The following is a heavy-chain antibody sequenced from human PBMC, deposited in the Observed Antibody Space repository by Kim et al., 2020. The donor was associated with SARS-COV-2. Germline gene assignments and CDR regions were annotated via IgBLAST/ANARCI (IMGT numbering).Heavy chain of an antibody. J-gene: IGHJ4*02. CDR1: GGSISSSSYY. CDR2: IYYSGST. D-gene: IGHD2-15*01. CDR3: ARVGGCSGGSCYPAGV. Sequence: SETLSLTCTVSGGSISSSSYYWGWIRQPPGKGLEWIGSIYYSGSTYYNPSLKSRVTISVDTSKNQFSLKLSSVTAADTAVYYCARVGGCSGGSCYPAGVWGQGTLVTVSS. V-gene: IGHV4-39*07.